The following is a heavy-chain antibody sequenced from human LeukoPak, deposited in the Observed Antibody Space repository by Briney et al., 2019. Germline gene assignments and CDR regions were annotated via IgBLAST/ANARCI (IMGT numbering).Heavy chain of an antibody. CDR2: VSSTGST. V-gene: IGHV4-4*07. J-gene: IGHJ6*02. Sequence: SETLSLTCNVSGGSINNHHWSWIRQPAGKGLEWIGRVSSTGSTNYNPSLTSRLTMSVDTSNKQFSLRLRSVTAADTAVYYCARDIANSESYWGGYFYFYGMDVWGQGTTVTVSS. CDR1: GGSINNHH. D-gene: IGHD3-10*01. CDR3: ARDIANSESYWGGYFYFYGMDV.